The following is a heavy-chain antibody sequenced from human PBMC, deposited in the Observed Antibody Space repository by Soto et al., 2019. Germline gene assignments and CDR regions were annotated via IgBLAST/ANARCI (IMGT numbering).Heavy chain of an antibody. J-gene: IGHJ4*02. Sequence: SETLSLTCTVSGGSISNYFCHWIRQPAGKGLEWIGRIDNSGSTNYNPSLKSRITMSADTSRNQFYLKLNSVTAADTAVYYCARGGQDFWSGPFDYWGQGALVT. D-gene: IGHD3-3*01. V-gene: IGHV4-4*07. CDR1: GGSISNYF. CDR3: ARGGQDFWSGPFDY. CDR2: IDNSGST.